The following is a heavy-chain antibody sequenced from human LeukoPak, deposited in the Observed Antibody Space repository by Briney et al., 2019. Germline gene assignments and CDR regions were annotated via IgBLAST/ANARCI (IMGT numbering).Heavy chain of an antibody. V-gene: IGHV3-66*02. D-gene: IGHD1-26*01. CDR2: IHSGDST. CDR3: ARELRERGTYYETFDY. CDR1: GFTFSSYA. Sequence: GGSLRLSCAASGFTFSSYAMSWVRQAPGKGLEWVSVIHSGDSTYYADSVKGRFTISRDNSKNTLYLQMNSLRAEDTAVYYCARELRERGTYYETFDYWGQGTLVTVSS. J-gene: IGHJ4*02.